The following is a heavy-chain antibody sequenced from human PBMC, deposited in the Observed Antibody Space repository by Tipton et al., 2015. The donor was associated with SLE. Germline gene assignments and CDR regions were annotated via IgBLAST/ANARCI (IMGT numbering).Heavy chain of an antibody. Sequence: QLVQSGAEVKKPGASVTVSCRASGYTFTGYNMHWVRQAPGQGLEWMGRINPNSGGTKYPQKFQGRVTMPSDTSITTAYMELTGLTSDDTAVYFCARLPITTIRTEYFRLWGQGTLVTVSS. CDR1: GYTFTGYN. CDR2: INPNSGGT. V-gene: IGHV1-2*06. J-gene: IGHJ1*01. D-gene: IGHD3-22*01. CDR3: ARLPITTIRTEYFRL.